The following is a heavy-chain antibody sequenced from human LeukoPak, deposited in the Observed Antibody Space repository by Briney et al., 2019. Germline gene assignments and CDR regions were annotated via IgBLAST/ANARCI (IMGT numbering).Heavy chain of an antibody. CDR1: GFSFSNAW. Sequence: GGTLRLSCSASGFSFSNAWMSWLRQAPGKGLEWVGRIKTKTEGGTTDYGAPVKGRFTISRDDLKNTLYLQMNSLKSEDTAVYYCAPNQPGWYFDLWGRGTLVSVSS. V-gene: IGHV3-15*01. CDR2: IKTKTEGGTT. J-gene: IGHJ2*01. CDR3: APNQPGWYFDL.